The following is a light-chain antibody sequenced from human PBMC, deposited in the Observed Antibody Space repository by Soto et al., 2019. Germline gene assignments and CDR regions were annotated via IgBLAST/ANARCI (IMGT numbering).Light chain of an antibody. CDR1: NSNIGRNT. J-gene: IGLJ3*02. V-gene: IGLV1-44*01. CDR2: NNS. CDR3: AAWDDTLKGIL. Sequence: QSVLTQPPSASGTPGLRVSISCSGGNSNIGRNTVNWYQQVPGAAPKVVIYNNSQRPSGVPERFSGSKSGTSASLAISGLQSEDEADYYCAAWDDTLKGILFGGGTKLTVL.